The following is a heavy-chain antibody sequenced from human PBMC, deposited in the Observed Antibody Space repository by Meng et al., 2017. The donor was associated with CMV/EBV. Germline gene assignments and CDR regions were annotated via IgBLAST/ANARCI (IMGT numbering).Heavy chain of an antibody. D-gene: IGHD3-10*01. CDR1: GGSVSSGSSY. V-gene: IGHV4-61*01. CDR3: ASRGDMDV. Sequence: SETLSLTCTVPGGSVSSGSSYWSWIRQPPGKGLEWIGYIYYSGSTNYNPSLKSRVTISVDTSKNQFSLKLSSVTAADTAVYYCASRGDMDVWGQGTTVTVSS. J-gene: IGHJ6*02. CDR2: IYYSGST.